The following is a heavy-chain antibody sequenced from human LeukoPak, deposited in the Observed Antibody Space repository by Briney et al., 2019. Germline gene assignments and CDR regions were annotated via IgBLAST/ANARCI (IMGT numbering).Heavy chain of an antibody. V-gene: IGHV1-3*01. CDR3: ARGNYYGSGIYFDY. D-gene: IGHD3-10*01. CDR1: GYTFTSYA. Sequence: ASVKVSFKASGYTFTSYAMHWVRQAPGQRGERMGWINAGNGKTKYSQKFQGRVTITRDTSASTAYMELSSLRSEDTAVYYCARGNYYGSGIYFDYWGQGTLVTVSS. J-gene: IGHJ4*02. CDR2: INAGNGKT.